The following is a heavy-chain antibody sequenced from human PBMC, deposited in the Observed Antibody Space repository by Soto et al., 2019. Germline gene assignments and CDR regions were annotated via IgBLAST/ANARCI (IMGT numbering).Heavy chain of an antibody. Sequence: EVQLLESGGGLGQPGGSLRLSCAASGFTFCSFVMNWVRQAPGKGLEWGSTVSPGGDVSHYTDSVKGRFTISRDNSKRTLPLQTASLRSEDAAVYFCVRRAITATTDGSAFDVWCQGTVVTVSS. CDR3: VRRAITATTDGSAFDV. CDR2: VSPGGDVS. V-gene: IGHV3-23*01. CDR1: GFTFCSFV. J-gene: IGHJ3*01. D-gene: IGHD1-20*01.